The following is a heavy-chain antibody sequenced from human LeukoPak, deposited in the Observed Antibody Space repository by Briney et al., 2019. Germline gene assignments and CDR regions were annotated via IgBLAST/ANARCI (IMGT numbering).Heavy chain of an antibody. D-gene: IGHD3-16*01. CDR2: ISPDGSDN. Sequence: GGSLRLSCAASGFTFSSYGMHWVRQAPGKGLEWVALISPDGSDNYYADSVKGRFTTSRDNSKNTLFLQMKHLRVEDTAVFYCAKDYGGVMNFWGQGTLVTVSS. J-gene: IGHJ4*02. V-gene: IGHV3-30*18. CDR3: AKDYGGVMNF. CDR1: GFTFSSYG.